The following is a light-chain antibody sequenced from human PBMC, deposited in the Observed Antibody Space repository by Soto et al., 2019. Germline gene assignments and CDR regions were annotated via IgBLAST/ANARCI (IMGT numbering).Light chain of an antibody. V-gene: IGKV1-33*01. CDR1: QDINKN. CDR2: DAS. CDR3: QQYESLPLT. Sequence: DIEMTQSPSSLSSSVGDKFTIRCESSQDINKNLIWYQQKPWKAPKLLIYDASDLETGVPSRFSGSGSGTGFTFTISSLQPEDFATYYCQQYESLPLTFGQGTRLEI. J-gene: IGKJ5*01.